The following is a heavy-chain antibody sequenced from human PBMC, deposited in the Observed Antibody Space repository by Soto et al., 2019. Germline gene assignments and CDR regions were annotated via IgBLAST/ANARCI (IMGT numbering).Heavy chain of an antibody. Sequence: QVQLVQSGAEVKKPGASVKVSCKASGYTFTSYHINWVRQATGQGLEWMGWMNPNSANTGYAQKFQGRVTRTRHTSITTAYMELSSLRSEDTAVSYCAREGGRGMDVWGQGTTVTVSS. CDR1: GYTFTSYH. CDR2: MNPNSANT. J-gene: IGHJ6*02. CDR3: AREGGRGMDV. V-gene: IGHV1-8*01. D-gene: IGHD3-16*01.